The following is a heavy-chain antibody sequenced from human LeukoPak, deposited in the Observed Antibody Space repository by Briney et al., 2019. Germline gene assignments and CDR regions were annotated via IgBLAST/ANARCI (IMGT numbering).Heavy chain of an antibody. CDR2: ISSSSSSI. D-gene: IGHD3-3*01. Sequence: GGSLRLSCAASGFPFSTYTMTWVRQAPGKGLEWVSSISSSSSSIYYADSVKGRFTISRDNAKNSVFLQMSSLRAEDTAVYYCARLRSITWSYPNAWGQGNLVTVSS. CDR1: GFPFSTYT. CDR3: ARLRSITWSYPNA. V-gene: IGHV3-21*01. J-gene: IGHJ4*02.